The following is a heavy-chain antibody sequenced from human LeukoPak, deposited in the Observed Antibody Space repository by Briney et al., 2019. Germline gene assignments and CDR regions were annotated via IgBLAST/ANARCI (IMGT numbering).Heavy chain of an antibody. CDR1: GFTFSSYE. CDR3: ARETPPVGGSHDDYDY. Sequence: GGSLRLSCAASGFTFSSYEMNWVRQAPGKGLEWVSYISSSGSTIYYADSVKGRFTISRDNAKNSLYLQMNSLRAEDTAVYYCARETPPVGGSHDDYDYWGQGTLVTVSS. J-gene: IGHJ4*02. D-gene: IGHD1-26*01. CDR2: ISSSGSTI. V-gene: IGHV3-48*03.